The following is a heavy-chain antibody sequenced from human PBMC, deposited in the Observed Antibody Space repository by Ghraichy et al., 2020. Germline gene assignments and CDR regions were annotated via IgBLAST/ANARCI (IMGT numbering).Heavy chain of an antibody. Sequence: AVKVSCKASGGTFSSYAISWVRQAPGQGLEWMGGIIPIFGTANYAQKFQGRVTITADESTSTAYMELSSLRSKDTAVYYCASKYCSSTSCYENWFDPWGQGTLVTVSS. CDR2: IIPIFGTA. CDR3: ASKYCSSTSCYENWFDP. J-gene: IGHJ5*02. CDR1: GGTFSSYA. D-gene: IGHD2-2*01. V-gene: IGHV1-69*13.